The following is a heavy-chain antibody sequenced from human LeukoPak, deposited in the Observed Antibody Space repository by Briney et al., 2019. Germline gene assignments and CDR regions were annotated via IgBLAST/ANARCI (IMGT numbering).Heavy chain of an antibody. V-gene: IGHV1-18*01. CDR1: GYTFTSYG. CDR3: ARAGGVAGWAFDI. J-gene: IGHJ3*02. CDR2: ISVYNGDT. Sequence: GASVKVSCKASGYTFTSYGFSWVRQAPGQGLEWMGWISVYNGDTNYAQKLQGRVTMTTDTSTSTVYMELRSLRSDDTAVYYCARAGGVAGWAFDIWGQGTMVTVSS. D-gene: IGHD2-15*01.